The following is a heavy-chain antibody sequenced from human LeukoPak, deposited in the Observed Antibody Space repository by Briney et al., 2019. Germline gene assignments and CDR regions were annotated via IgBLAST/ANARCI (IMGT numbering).Heavy chain of an antibody. CDR2: IYYSGST. CDR1: GGSISSYY. V-gene: IGHV4-59*01. CDR3: ARSVDTAMIGDY. J-gene: IGHJ4*02. D-gene: IGHD5-18*01. Sequence: SETLSLTCTVSGGSISSYYWSWIRQPPGKGLEWIGYIYYSGSTNYNPSLKSRVTISVDTSKNQISLKLGSVTAADTAVYYCARSVDTAMIGDYWGQGTLVTVSS.